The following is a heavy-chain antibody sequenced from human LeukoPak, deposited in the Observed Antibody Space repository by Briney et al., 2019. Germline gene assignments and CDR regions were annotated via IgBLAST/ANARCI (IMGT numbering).Heavy chain of an antibody. Sequence: GASVKVSCKASGYNFTTYGIAWVRQAPGHGLEWMGWISPDNGNTDYAQNVKGRVTMTTDTSTSTAYMELRSLRSDDTAVYYCARHLFWVVPIDYWGQGTLVTVSS. D-gene: IGHD3-3*01. CDR1: GYNFTTYG. J-gene: IGHJ4*02. CDR3: ARHLFWVVPIDY. V-gene: IGHV1-18*01. CDR2: ISPDNGNT.